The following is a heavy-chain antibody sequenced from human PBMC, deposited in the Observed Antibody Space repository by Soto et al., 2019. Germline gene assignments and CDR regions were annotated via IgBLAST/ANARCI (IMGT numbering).Heavy chain of an antibody. CDR1: GDSISSYY. V-gene: IGHV4-59*13. J-gene: IGHJ5*02. CDR3: ASVGELPVWFDP. CDR2: ISNTGST. D-gene: IGHD3-10*01. Sequence: QVQLQESGPGLVKPSETLSLTCTVSGDSISSYYGSWIRQPPGKGLEWVGYISNTGSTIYNPSLESRATISLDTSKNQVSLSLNSVTVADTPVYYCASVGELPVWFDPWGRGTLVTVSS.